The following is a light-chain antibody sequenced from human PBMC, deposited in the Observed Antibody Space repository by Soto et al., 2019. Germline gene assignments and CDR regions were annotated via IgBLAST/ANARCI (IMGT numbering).Light chain of an antibody. Sequence: DIQMTQSPSSLSAAVGDRVTITCRASQAIRNDVNWYQQKPGKAPRRLVYAASSLQNGVPSRFSVSGSVTEFTLTISSLQTEALATYYGLQFNTYPWTFGQGTKVEIK. CDR3: LQFNTYPWT. V-gene: IGKV1-17*01. CDR1: QAIRND. CDR2: AAS. J-gene: IGKJ1*01.